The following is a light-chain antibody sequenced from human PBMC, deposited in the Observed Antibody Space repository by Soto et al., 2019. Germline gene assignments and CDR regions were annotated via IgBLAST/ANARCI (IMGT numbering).Light chain of an antibody. V-gene: IGLV1-40*01. CDR1: SSDIGAGYD. J-gene: IGLJ2*01. Sequence: QSVLTQPPSVSGAPGQRVTISCTGSSSDIGAGYDVHWYQQLPGTAPKLLIYHSSNRPSGVPDRFSGSKSGTSASLALTGLQAEDEADYYCQSYDSSLSGSVFGGGTKLTVL. CDR3: QSYDSSLSGSV. CDR2: HSS.